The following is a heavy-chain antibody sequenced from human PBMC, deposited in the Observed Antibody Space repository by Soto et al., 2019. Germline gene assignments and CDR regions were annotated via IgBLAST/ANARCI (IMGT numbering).Heavy chain of an antibody. CDR2: ISSSSSYI. V-gene: IGHV3-21*01. CDR3: ARDQFMVTGHYYYYGMDV. J-gene: IGHJ6*02. CDR1: GFTFSSYS. D-gene: IGHD5-18*01. Sequence: VGSLRLSCAASGFTFSSYSMNWVRQAPGKGLEWVSSISSSSSYIYYADSVKGRFTISRDNAKNSLYLQMNSLRAEDTAVYYCARDQFMVTGHYYYYGMDVWGQGTTVTVSS.